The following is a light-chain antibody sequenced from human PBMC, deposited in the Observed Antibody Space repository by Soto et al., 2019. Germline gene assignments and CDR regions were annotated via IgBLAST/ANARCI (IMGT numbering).Light chain of an antibody. V-gene: IGKV1-5*01. J-gene: IGKJ1*01. CDR3: HQYNTYPWT. Sequence: IQMTQSPSTLSASVGDRVPITCRASQSISSWLAWYQQKPGKAPKLLIYDASSLESGVPSRFSGSGSGTEFTLTIRSLQPDDFATYYCHQYNTYPWTFGQGTQVEI. CDR2: DAS. CDR1: QSISSW.